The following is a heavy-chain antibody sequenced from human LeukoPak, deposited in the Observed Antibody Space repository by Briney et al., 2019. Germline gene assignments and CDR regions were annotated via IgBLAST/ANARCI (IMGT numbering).Heavy chain of an antibody. J-gene: IGHJ3*02. CDR2: IWYDESNK. CDR1: GFAFSNYD. Sequence: PGSSLRVSCAASGFAFSNYDMHWVRQAPGKGLEWVALIWYDESNKYYADSVKGRFTISRDNSKNTLYLQMNSLRVEDTAVYYCARGKLGSFDIWGQGTLVTVSS. CDR3: ARGKLGSFDI. D-gene: IGHD3-10*01. V-gene: IGHV3-33*01.